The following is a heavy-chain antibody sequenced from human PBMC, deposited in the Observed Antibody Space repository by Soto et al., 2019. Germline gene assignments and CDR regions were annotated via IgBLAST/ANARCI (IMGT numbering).Heavy chain of an antibody. CDR3: ARERRYGDSSGDWVDY. CDR2: IIPIFGTA. V-gene: IGHV1-69*01. J-gene: IGHJ4*02. Sequence: QVQLVQSEAEVKKPGSSVKVSCKASGGTFSSYAISWVRQAPGQGLEWMGGIIPIFGTANYAQKFQGRVTITADESTSTAYMELSSLRSEDTAVYYCARERRYGDSSGDWVDYWGQGTMVTVSS. CDR1: GGTFSSYA. D-gene: IGHD3-22*01.